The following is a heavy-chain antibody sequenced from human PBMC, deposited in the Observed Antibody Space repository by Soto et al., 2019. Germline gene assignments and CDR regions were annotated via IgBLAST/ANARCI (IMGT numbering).Heavy chain of an antibody. D-gene: IGHD6-19*01. CDR1: GFTFSSYW. CDR3: SSGWPLSRDFYYYYCMDV. Sequence: GGSLRLSCAASGFTFSSYWMSWVRQAPGKGLEWVANIKQDGSEKYYVDSVKGRFTISRDNAKNSLYLQMNSLRAEDTAVYYCSSGWPLSRDFYYYYCMDVWGQGTTVTVSS. V-gene: IGHV3-7*03. J-gene: IGHJ6*02. CDR2: IKQDGSEK.